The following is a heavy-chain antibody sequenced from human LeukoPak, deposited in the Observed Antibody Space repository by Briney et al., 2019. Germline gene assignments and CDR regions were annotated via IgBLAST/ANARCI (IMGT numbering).Heavy chain of an antibody. J-gene: IGHJ4*02. D-gene: IGHD2-2*01. Sequence: GGSLRLSCAASGFTFSSYGMHWVRQAPGKGLEWVAVISYDGSHKEFADSVKGRFTISRDNSKNTLYLQMNSLRAEDTAVYYCARDWGVPAAPGDYWGQGTLVTVSS. CDR3: ARDWGVPAAPGDY. V-gene: IGHV3-30*19. CDR1: GFTFSSYG. CDR2: ISYDGSHK.